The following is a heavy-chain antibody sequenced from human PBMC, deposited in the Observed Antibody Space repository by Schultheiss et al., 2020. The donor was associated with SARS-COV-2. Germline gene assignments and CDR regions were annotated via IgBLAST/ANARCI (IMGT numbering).Heavy chain of an antibody. CDR2: ISGSGGST. J-gene: IGHJ4*02. Sequence: GESLKISCAASGFTFSSYAMSWVRQAPGKGLEWVSAISGSGGSTYYADSVKGRFTISRDNSKNTLYLQMNSLRAEDTAVYYCARLGSGLDYWGQGTLVTVSS. CDR3: ARLGSGLDY. D-gene: IGHD3-9*01. V-gene: IGHV3-23*01. CDR1: GFTFSSYA.